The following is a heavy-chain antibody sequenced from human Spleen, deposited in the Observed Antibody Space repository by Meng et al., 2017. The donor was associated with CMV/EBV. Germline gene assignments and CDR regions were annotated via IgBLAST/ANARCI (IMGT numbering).Heavy chain of an antibody. V-gene: IGHV4-38-2*02. CDR3: ARGSRYCSSTSCYNWFDP. Sequence: SETLSLTCTVSDYSISSGYYWGWIRQPPGKGLEWIGSIYHSGSTYYTPSLKSRVTISVDTSQNQFSLKLSSVTAADTAVYYCARGSRYCSSTSCYNWFDPWGQGTLVTVSS. CDR1: DYSISSGYY. CDR2: IYHSGST. D-gene: IGHD2-2*01. J-gene: IGHJ5*02.